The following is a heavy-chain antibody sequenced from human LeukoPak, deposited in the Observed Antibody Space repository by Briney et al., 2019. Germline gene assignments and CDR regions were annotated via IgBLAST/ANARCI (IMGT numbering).Heavy chain of an antibody. CDR1: GFTFSSYG. CDR3: ATQDVVVASY. D-gene: IGHD2-15*01. J-gene: IGHJ4*02. CDR2: IRYDGSNK. V-gene: IGHV3-30*02. Sequence: GGSLRLSCAASGFTFSSYGMHWVRQAPGKGLEWVAFIRYDGSNKYYADSVKGRFTISRDNSKNMLYLQMNSLRAEDTAVYYCATQDVVVASYWGQGTLVTVSS.